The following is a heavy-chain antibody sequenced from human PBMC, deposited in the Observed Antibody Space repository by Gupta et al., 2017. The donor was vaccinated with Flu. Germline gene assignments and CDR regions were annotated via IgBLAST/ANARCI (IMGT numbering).Heavy chain of an antibody. D-gene: IGHD2-2*02. CDR1: GYTFTDYY. J-gene: IGHJ5*02. CDR3: AREKFCSTASCYRWFDP. Sequence: QVQLVQSGAGVKKPGASVNVYCKASGYTFTDYYIPWVRRAPGHGLEWVGRINPHSDSRNYEQKFQGRVTMTTDTSISTAYMELTGLRSDDTAVYYCAREKFCSTASCYRWFDPWGQGTLVTVFS. V-gene: IGHV1-2*06. CDR2: INPHSDSR.